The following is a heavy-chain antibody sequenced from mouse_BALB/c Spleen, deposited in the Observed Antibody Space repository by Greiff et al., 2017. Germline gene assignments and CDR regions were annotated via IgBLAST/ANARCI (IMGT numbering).Heavy chain of an antibody. Sequence: EVKFVESGGGLVQPGGSLKLSCAASGFTFSSYGMSWVRQTPDKRLELVATINSNGGSTYYPDSVKGRFTISRDNAKNTLYLQMSSLKSEDTAMYYCARGNYVGYFDYWGQGTTLTVSS. CDR3: ARGNYVGYFDY. CDR2: INSNGGST. CDR1: GFTFSSYG. D-gene: IGHD1-1*02. J-gene: IGHJ2*01. V-gene: IGHV5-6-3*01.